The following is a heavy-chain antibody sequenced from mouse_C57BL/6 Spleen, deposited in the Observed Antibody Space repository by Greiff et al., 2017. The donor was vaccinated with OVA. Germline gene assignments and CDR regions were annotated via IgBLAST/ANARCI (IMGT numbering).Heavy chain of an antibody. CDR3: ARLRAYYDYGEEAY. Sequence: QVQLQQSGAELVRPGTSVKVSCKASGYAFTNYLIEWVKQRPGQGLEWIGVINPGSGGTNYNEKFKGKATLTADKSSSTAYMQLSSLTSEDSAVYYCARLRAYYDYGEEAYWGQGTLVTVSA. CDR1: GYAFTNYL. D-gene: IGHD2-4*01. V-gene: IGHV1-54*01. CDR2: INPGSGGT. J-gene: IGHJ3*01.